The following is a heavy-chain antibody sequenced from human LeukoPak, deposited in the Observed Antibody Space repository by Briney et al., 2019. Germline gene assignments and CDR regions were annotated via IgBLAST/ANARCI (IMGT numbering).Heavy chain of an antibody. J-gene: IGHJ4*02. V-gene: IGHV3-23*01. D-gene: IGHD3-22*01. CDR1: GCTFTNYA. CDR2: IGGSGGGT. Sequence: PGESLTLSCAASGCTFTNYAMSWVRQAPGKGLDWVSAIGGSGGGTFYADSPNGRFPLPRGNSRTTLYLQMTGLRAEDTAIYYCAKPPETHYYDFSGYYYYFDSRGQGTLVTGSS. CDR3: AKPPETHYYDFSGYYYYFDS.